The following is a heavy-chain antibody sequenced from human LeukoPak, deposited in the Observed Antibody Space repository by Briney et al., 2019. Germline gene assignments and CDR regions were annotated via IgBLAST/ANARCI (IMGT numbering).Heavy chain of an antibody. J-gene: IGHJ4*02. D-gene: IGHD6-13*01. V-gene: IGHV1-69*13. Sequence: SVKVSCKASGGTFSSYAISWVRQAPGQGLGWMGGIIPIFGTANYAQKFQGRVTITADESTSTAYMELSSLRSEDTAVYYCARGLRPAEYSSSWSNWGQGTLVTVSS. CDR1: GGTFSSYA. CDR3: ARGLRPAEYSSSWSN. CDR2: IIPIFGTA.